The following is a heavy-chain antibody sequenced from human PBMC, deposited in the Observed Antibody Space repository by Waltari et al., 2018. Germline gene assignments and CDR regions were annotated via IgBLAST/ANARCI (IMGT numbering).Heavy chain of an antibody. Sequence: QVQLVQSGAEVKKPGASVKVSCKASGYTFTGYYMHWVRQAPGQGLEWMGRINPNSGGTNYAQKCQGRVTMTRDTSISTAYMELSRLRSDDTAVYYCARSGPGGYTWSPWGQGTLVTVSS. CDR1: GYTFTGYY. CDR3: ARSGPGGYTWSP. CDR2: INPNSGGT. V-gene: IGHV1-2*06. J-gene: IGHJ5*02. D-gene: IGHD3-10*01.